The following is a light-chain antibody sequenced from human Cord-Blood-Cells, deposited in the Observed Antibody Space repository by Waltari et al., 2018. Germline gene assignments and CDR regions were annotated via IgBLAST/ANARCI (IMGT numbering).Light chain of an antibody. CDR3: QQYGSSPYS. Sequence: ETVLTQSPGTLSLSPGERATLSCRASQSVSSSYLAWYQQKHGQAPRLLIYGASIRSTGIPDRFSGSGSGTDFTLTISRLEPEDFAVYYCQQYGSSPYSFGQGTKLEIK. J-gene: IGKJ2*03. CDR1: QSVSSSY. V-gene: IGKV3-20*01. CDR2: GAS.